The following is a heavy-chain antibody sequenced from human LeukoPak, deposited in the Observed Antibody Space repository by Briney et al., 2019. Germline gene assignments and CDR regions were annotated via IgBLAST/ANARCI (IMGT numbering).Heavy chain of an antibody. CDR3: ARDGGGAGYDFWSGYYPYAHYHYMDV. CDR2: IYYSGST. CDR1: GGSISSYY. D-gene: IGHD3-3*01. J-gene: IGHJ6*03. V-gene: IGHV4-59*01. Sequence: SETLSLTCTVSGGSISSYYWSWIRQPPGKGLEWIGYIYYSGSTNYNPSLKSRVTISVDTSKNQFSLKLSSVTAADTAVYYCARDGGGAGYDFWSGYYPYAHYHYMDVWGKGTTVTVSS.